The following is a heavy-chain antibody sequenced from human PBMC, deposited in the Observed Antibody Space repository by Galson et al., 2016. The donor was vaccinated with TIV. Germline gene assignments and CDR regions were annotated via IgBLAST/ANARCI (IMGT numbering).Heavy chain of an antibody. CDR1: GFSVNDNY. CDR2: ISSGGST. V-gene: IGHV3-66*02. Sequence: SLRLSCAAPGFSVNDNYMSWVRQAPGRGLEWVSIISSGGSTNYVDSVKGRFTISRDFSKNTLFLQMNSLRADDTAVYYCARDRRHCGNECYLYYYYGMDVWGPGTTVTVSS. D-gene: IGHD2-21*01. J-gene: IGHJ6*02. CDR3: ARDRRHCGNECYLYYYYGMDV.